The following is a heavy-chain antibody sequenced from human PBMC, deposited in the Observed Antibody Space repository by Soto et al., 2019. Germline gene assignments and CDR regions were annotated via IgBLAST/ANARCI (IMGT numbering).Heavy chain of an antibody. V-gene: IGHV4-59*08. CDR2: VYYDGGS. D-gene: IGHD3-16*02. CDR1: GGSIDGRN. CDR3: VRHVIGNQHGLVDV. J-gene: IGHJ6*02. Sequence: QVQLQESGPGLVKPSETLSLTCTVSGGSIDGRNCAWIRQPPGKGLEWLGYVYYDGGSSYNPSVKSLRTLGIDTSKSEFSLQLRSVTAADTAVYYCVRHVIGNQHGLVDVWGRGTTVTVSS.